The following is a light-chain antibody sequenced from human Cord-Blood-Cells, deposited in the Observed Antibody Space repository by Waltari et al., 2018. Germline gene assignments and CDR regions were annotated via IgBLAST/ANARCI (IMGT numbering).Light chain of an antibody. CDR1: SSDVGGYNY. Sequence: QSALTQPASVSVSPGQSITISCTGTSSDVGGYNYVSWSQQHPGKAPKLIIYDVSKRPSGVSNRFSGSKSGNTASLTISGLQAEDEADYYCSSYTSSSIWVFGGGTKLTVL. V-gene: IGLV2-14*01. J-gene: IGLJ3*02. CDR3: SSYTSSSIWV. CDR2: DVS.